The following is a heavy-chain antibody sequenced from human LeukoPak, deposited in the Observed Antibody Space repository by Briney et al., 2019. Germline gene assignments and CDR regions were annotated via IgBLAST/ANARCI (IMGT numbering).Heavy chain of an antibody. V-gene: IGHV3-30*02. CDR3: ARADTVTLGVSFDY. CDR2: IRYDGSNK. CDR1: GFTLSSYG. Sequence: GGSLRLSCAASGFTLSSYGMHWVRQAPGKGLEWVAFIRYDGSNKYYADSVKGRFTISRDNSKNTLYLQMNSLRAEDTAVYYCARADTVTLGVSFDYWGQGTLVTVSS. J-gene: IGHJ4*02. D-gene: IGHD4-17*01.